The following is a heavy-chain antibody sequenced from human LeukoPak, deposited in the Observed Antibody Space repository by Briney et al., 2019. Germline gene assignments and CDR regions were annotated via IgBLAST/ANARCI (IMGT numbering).Heavy chain of an antibody. V-gene: IGHV4-31*03. D-gene: IGHD6-19*01. CDR2: IYYSGST. J-gene: IGHJ4*02. CDR1: GGSISSGGYY. Sequence: NTSETLSLTCTVSGGSISSGGYYWSWIRQHPGKGLEWIGYIYYSGSTYYNPSLKSRVTISVDTSKNQFSLKLSSVTAADTAVYYCARRRGQWLVPFDYWGQGTLVTVSS. CDR3: ARRRGQWLVPFDY.